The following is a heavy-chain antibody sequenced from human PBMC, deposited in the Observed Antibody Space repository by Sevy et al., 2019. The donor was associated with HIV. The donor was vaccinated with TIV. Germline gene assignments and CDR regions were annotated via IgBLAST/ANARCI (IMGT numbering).Heavy chain of an antibody. D-gene: IGHD6-13*01. CDR2: IYYSGST. J-gene: IGHJ4*02. CDR1: GDSLSSNAYY. V-gene: IGHV4-39*02. Sequence: SETLSLTCTVSGDSLSSNAYYWAWIRQPPGKGLDWIGSIYYSGSTYYNPSLKSRVTISVDTSKNQFSLKLRSVTAADTAVYYCAREGPRIAQFDYWGQGTLVTVSS. CDR3: AREGPRIAQFDY.